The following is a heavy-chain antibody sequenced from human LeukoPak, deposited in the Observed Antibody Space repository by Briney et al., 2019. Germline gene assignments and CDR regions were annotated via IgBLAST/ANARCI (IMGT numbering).Heavy chain of an antibody. CDR2: IIPIFGTT. Sequence: GASVKVSCKASGGTFSSYAISWVRQAPGQGLEWMGGIIPIFGTTNYAQKFQGRVTITADESTSTAYMELSSLRSEDTAVYYCARVPLEGSGSYRPGPPKGSYYYYYYYMDVWGKGTTVTISS. J-gene: IGHJ6*03. CDR3: ARVPLEGSGSYRPGPPKGSYYYYYYYMDV. CDR1: GGTFSSYA. V-gene: IGHV1-69*13. D-gene: IGHD3-10*01.